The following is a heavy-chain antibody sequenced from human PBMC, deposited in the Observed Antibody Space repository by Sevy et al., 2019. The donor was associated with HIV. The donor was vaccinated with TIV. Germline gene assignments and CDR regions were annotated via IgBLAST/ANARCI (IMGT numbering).Heavy chain of an antibody. CDR3: ARDRGYYDSSGFYSRYYFDY. CDR2: ISYDGTNK. D-gene: IGHD3-22*01. V-gene: IGHV3-30-3*01. J-gene: IGHJ4*02. Sequence: GGSLRLSCAASGFTFSYYAMHWVRQAPGKGLEWVAVISYDGTNKQYAESVKGRFTISRDNSKKTLNLQMNSLRAEDTAVYYCARDRGYYDSSGFYSRYYFDYWGQGTLVTVSS. CDR1: GFTFSYYA.